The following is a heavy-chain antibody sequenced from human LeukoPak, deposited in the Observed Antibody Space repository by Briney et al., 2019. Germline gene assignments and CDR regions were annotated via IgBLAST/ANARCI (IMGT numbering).Heavy chain of an antibody. CDR1: GGSISSYY. V-gene: IGHV4-59*01. CDR3: ARNGYSYGYGPYYYYYMDV. Sequence: SETLSLTCTVSGGSISSYYWSWIRQPPGKGLEWIGYIYYSGSTNYNPSLKSRVTISVDTSKNQFSLKLSSVTAADTAVYYCARNGYSYGYGPYYYYYMDVWGKGTTVTISS. CDR2: IYYSGST. J-gene: IGHJ6*03. D-gene: IGHD5-18*01.